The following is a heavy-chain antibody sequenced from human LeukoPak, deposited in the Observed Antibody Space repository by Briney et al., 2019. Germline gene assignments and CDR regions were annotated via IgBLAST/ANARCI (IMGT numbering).Heavy chain of an antibody. CDR1: GFTFSDYY. D-gene: IGHD3-16*02. CDR2: ITSSGSTT. V-gene: IGHV3-11*04. J-gene: IGHJ3*02. CDR3: ARALSDSFDI. Sequence: PGGSLQLSCAASGFTFSDYYMGWIRQAPGKGLEWVSYITSSGSTTYYADSVKGRFTISRDNAKNSLYLQMNSLRAEDTAVYYCARALSDSFDIWGQGTMVTVSS.